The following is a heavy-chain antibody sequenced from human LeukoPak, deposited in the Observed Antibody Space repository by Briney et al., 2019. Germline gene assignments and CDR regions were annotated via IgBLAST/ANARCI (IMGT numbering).Heavy chain of an antibody. CDR2: IYYSGST. CDR3: ARATGYCSSTSCYHRPYYGMDV. J-gene: IGHJ6*02. V-gene: IGHV4-31*03. D-gene: IGHD2-2*01. CDR1: GGSISSGGYY. Sequence: PSETLSLTCTVSGGSISSGGYYWSWIRQHPGKGLEWIGYIYYSGSTYYNPSLKSRVTISVDTSKNQFSLKLSSVTAADTAVYYCARATGYCSSTSCYHRPYYGMDVWGQGTTVTVSS.